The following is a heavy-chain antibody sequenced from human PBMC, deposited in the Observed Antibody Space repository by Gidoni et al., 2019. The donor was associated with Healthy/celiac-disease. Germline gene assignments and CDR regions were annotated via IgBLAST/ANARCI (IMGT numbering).Heavy chain of an antibody. CDR1: GFTFDDYA. CDR2: ISWNSGSI. Sequence: EVQLVESGGGLVQTGRSLRLTCAASGFTFDDYAMHWVRQAPGKGLEWVSGISWNSGSIGYADSVKGRFTISRDNAKNSLYLQMNSLRAEDTALYYCAKDTLLDYWGQGTLVTVSS. J-gene: IGHJ4*02. CDR3: AKDTLLDY. V-gene: IGHV3-9*01.